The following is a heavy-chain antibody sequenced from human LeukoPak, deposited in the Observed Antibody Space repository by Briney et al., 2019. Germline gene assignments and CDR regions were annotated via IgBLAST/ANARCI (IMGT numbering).Heavy chain of an antibody. V-gene: IGHV3-53*01. CDR1: GFTVSGNY. J-gene: IGHJ4*02. CDR3: AKEAYYDFWSGYLFDY. Sequence: GGSLRLSCAASGFTVSGNYMSWVRQAPGKGLEWVSLIYSGGTTYYADSVKGRFTISRDNSKNTLYLQMNSLRAEDTAVYYCAKEAYYDFWSGYLFDYWGQGTLVTVSS. D-gene: IGHD3-3*01. CDR2: IYSGGTT.